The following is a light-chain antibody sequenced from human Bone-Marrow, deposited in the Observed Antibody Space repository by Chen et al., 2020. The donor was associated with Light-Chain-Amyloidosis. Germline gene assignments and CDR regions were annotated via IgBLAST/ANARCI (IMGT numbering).Light chain of an antibody. V-gene: IGKV1-39*01. CDR1: QSIGNY. Sequence: DIQMTQSPASLSASVGDRVTSTCRASQSIGNYLNWFQQKPGKAPNLLIYAASNLQSGVPSRFSGSGSGADFTLTISSLQPEDFATYYCQQSYNTPRTFGQGTKLEIK. CDR3: QQSYNTPRT. CDR2: AAS. J-gene: IGKJ2*01.